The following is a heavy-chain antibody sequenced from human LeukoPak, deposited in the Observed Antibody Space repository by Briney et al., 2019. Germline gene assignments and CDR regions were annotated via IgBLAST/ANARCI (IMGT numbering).Heavy chain of an antibody. J-gene: IGHJ6*03. Sequence: SETLSLTCTVSSGSISTSNYYWSWIRQPPGKGLEWIGYIYYSGSTNYNPSLKSRVTISVDTSKNQFSLKLSSVTAADTAVYYCARGGAVASYYYYRDVWGKGTTVTISS. D-gene: IGHD6-19*01. CDR2: IYYSGST. CDR1: SGSISTSNYY. CDR3: ARGGAVASYYYYRDV. V-gene: IGHV4-61*01.